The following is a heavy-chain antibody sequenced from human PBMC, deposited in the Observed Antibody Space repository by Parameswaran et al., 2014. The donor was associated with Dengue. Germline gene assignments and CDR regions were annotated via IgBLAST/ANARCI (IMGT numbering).Heavy chain of an antibody. V-gene: IGHV3-7*03. J-gene: IGHJ4*02. D-gene: IGHD6-19*01. Sequence: VRQMPGKGLEWVANIKQDGGEKYYVDAVKGRFTISRDNAKNSLYLQMNSLRAEDTAVYYCATSRGSGWPEEFDYWGQGTLVTVSS. CDR3: ATSRGSGWPEEFDY. CDR2: IKQDGGEK.